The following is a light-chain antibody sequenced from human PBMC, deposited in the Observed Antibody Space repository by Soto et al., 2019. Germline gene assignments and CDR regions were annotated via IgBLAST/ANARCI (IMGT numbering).Light chain of an antibody. CDR1: SSDVGGYNY. Sequence: QSVLTQPASVSGSPGQSITISCTGTSSDVGGYNYVSWYQQHPGKAPKLMIYDVSNRPSGVSNRFSGSKSGNTASLTISGPQAEDGADYYCGSYPSSSTYVFGTGTKLTAL. V-gene: IGLV2-14*01. J-gene: IGLJ1*01. CDR3: GSYPSSSTYV. CDR2: DVS.